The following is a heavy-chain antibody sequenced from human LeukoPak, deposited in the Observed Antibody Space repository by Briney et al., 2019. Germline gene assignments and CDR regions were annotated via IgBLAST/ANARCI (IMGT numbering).Heavy chain of an antibody. CDR1: GYSFTSYR. CDR2: IYPGDSDT. J-gene: IGHJ4*02. V-gene: IGHV5-51*01. D-gene: IGHD1-26*01. CDR3: ARLLSGSYHFDY. Sequence: GEALKISCTGSGYSFTSYRIGWVRQTAGKGLGWMGIIYPGDSDTRYSPSYQGQVTISADKSISTAYLQWSSLKDSDTAMYYCARLLSGSYHFDYWGQGTLVTVSS.